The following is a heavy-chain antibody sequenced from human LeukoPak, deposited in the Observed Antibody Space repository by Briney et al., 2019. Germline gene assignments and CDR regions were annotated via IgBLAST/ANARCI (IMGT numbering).Heavy chain of an antibody. CDR2: INHSGST. J-gene: IGHJ3*02. CDR1: GGPFSGYY. Sequence: SEPLSLPCAVYGGPFSGYYWSWIPQPPGKGLEWIGEINHSGSTNYNPSLKSPVTISVDTSKNQFPLKLSSVTAADTAVYFCGRGPYSYDSSGAIDIWGKGTTVTVSS. CDR3: GRGPYSYDSSGAIDI. V-gene: IGHV4-34*01. D-gene: IGHD3-22*01.